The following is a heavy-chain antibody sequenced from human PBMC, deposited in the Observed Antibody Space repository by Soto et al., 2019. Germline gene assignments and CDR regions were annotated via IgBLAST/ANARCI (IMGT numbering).Heavy chain of an antibody. CDR1: GFIFTFYW. J-gene: IGHJ3*01. CDR3: ARTTSAVTPEDAFDV. CDR2: IYPGDSDT. V-gene: IGHV5-51*01. Sequence: GESLKISCQGSGFIFTFYWIAWVRQTPEKAREWMGIIYPGDSDTRYSPSFQGQVTSSADKSTTTAYLPWNSLKASDTALYYCARTTSAVTPEDAFDVWGQGTMVTVSS. D-gene: IGHD3-10*01.